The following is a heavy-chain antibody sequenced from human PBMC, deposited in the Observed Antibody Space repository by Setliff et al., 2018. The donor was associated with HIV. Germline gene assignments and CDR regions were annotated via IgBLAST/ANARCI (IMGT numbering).Heavy chain of an antibody. J-gene: IGHJ4*02. CDR3: GGNGYYSIDY. CDR1: GGSISSNW. CDR2: IYHSGST. V-gene: IGHV4-4*02. Sequence: KPSETLSLTCAVSGGSISSNWWSWVRQSPGKGLEWIGEIYHSGSTHYNPSLQSRVTISVDKSKSQFSLKLNSVTAADTAVYYCGGNGYYSIDYLGQGTQVTVSS. D-gene: IGHD3-22*01.